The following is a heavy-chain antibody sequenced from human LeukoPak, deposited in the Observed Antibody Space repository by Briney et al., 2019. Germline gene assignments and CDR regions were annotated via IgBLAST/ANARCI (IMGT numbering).Heavy chain of an antibody. J-gene: IGHJ3*02. Sequence: PSETLSLTCTVSGGSISSYYWSWIRQPAGKGLEWIGRIYTSGSTNYNPSLKSRVTMSVDTSKNQFSLKLSSVTAADTAVYYCARDLLDCSSTSCHDAFDIWGQGTMVTVSS. D-gene: IGHD2-2*01. V-gene: IGHV4-4*07. CDR3: ARDLLDCSSTSCHDAFDI. CDR1: GGSISSYY. CDR2: IYTSGST.